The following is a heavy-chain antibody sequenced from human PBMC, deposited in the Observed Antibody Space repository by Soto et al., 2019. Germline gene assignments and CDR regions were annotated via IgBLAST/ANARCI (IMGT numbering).Heavy chain of an antibody. J-gene: IGHJ6*02. CDR1: GYTFTSYG. CDR3: VRDFNIGGMDA. CDR2: ISAYNGNT. D-gene: IGHD5-12*01. Sequence: QVQLVQSGAEVKKPGASVKVSCKASGYTFTSYGISWVRQAPVQGLEWMGWISAYNGNTNYAQKLQGRGTITTDTSKGTGFMDVSRLRSVDAAGYYCVRDFNIGGMDAWGQGTTVTVSS. V-gene: IGHV1-18*01.